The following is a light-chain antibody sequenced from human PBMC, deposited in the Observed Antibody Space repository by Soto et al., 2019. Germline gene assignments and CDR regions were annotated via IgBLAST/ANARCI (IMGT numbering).Light chain of an antibody. J-gene: IGKJ2*01. CDR3: QQSYSTPPGT. V-gene: IGKV1-39*01. CDR1: QSISNY. CDR2: DAS. Sequence: DIQMTQSPSSLSASVGDRVTITCRASQSISNYLNWYQQKPGKAPNLLIYDASSLQSGVPSRFSGSGSGTDFTLTISSLQPEDFATYYYQQSYSTPPGTFGQGTKLEIK.